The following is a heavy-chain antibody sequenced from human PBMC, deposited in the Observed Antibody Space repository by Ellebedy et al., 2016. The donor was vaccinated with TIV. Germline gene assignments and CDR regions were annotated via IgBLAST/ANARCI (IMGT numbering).Heavy chain of an antibody. CDR1: GFTFDDYA. J-gene: IGHJ5*02. CDR2: ISWNSGRK. Sequence: SLKISCAASGFTFDDYAMHWVRQAPGKGLEWVSGISWNSGRKGYGDSVKGRFTISRDNAKNSLYLEMKSLRAEDTALYYCAGYGWPANFDPWGQGTLVTVSS. V-gene: IGHV3-9*01. CDR3: AGYGWPANFDP. D-gene: IGHD6-13*01.